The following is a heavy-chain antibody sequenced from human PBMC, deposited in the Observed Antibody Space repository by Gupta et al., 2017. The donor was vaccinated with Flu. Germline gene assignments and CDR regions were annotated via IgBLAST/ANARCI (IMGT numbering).Heavy chain of an antibody. J-gene: IGHJ6*02. CDR1: GYSFTSYF. D-gene: IGHD4-17*01. CDR2: IDPSAGRT. Sequence: QVQLVQSGAEVKKPGASVKISCKASGYSFTSYFLHWVRQAPGQGLEWMGIIDPSAGRTGYAQKFQGRVNVTRDTSTSTLYMDLTSLSSEDTAVYYCARALDFGEYGGAYYDLDVWGQGTTVTVSS. V-gene: IGHV1-46*01. CDR3: ARALDFGEYGGAYYDLDV.